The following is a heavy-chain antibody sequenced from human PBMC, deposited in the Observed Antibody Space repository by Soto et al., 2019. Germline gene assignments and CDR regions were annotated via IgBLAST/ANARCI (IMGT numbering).Heavy chain of an antibody. V-gene: IGHV4-59*01. CDR1: GAAISGYY. J-gene: IGHJ4*02. CDR2: IYYSGSTT. D-gene: IGHD1-26*01. Sequence: QVRLQESGPGLVKPSETLSLTCVVSGAAISGYYWSWIRQPPGKGLEWIGFIYYSGSTTNYSPSLKNRVTISVDTSKNIISLRLGSVTAADTAIYYCVRDGRERQFDYWGQGTLVTVPS. CDR3: VRDGRERQFDY.